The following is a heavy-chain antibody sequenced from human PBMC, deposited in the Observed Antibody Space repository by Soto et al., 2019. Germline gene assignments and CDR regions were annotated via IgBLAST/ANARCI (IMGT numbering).Heavy chain of an antibody. Sequence: SETLSLTCTVSGGSISSYYWSWIRQPPGKGLEWIGYIYYSGSTNYNPSLKSRVTISVDTSKNQFSLKLSSVTAADTAVYYCARGTTIAVAGTVWFDPWVQGTLVTVSS. V-gene: IGHV4-59*01. J-gene: IGHJ5*02. CDR2: IYYSGST. D-gene: IGHD6-19*01. CDR3: ARGTTIAVAGTVWFDP. CDR1: GGSISSYY.